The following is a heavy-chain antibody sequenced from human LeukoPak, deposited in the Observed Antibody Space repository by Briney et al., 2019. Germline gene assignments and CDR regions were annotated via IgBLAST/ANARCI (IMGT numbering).Heavy chain of an antibody. CDR3: ARDGLWFGELF. D-gene: IGHD3-10*01. Sequence: GGSLRLSCAASGFTFSSYEMNWVRQAPGKGLEWVSYISSSGSTIYYADSVKGRFTISRDNAKNSLYLQMNSLRAEDTAVYYCARDGLWFGELFWGQGTLVTVSS. J-gene: IGHJ4*02. V-gene: IGHV3-48*03. CDR1: GFTFSSYE. CDR2: ISSSGSTI.